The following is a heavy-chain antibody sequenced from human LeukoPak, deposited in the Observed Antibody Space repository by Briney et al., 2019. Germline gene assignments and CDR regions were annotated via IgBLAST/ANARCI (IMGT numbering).Heavy chain of an antibody. J-gene: IGHJ4*02. D-gene: IGHD1-26*01. V-gene: IGHV1-3*01. CDR1: GYTSTSYA. Sequence: ASVKVSCKASGYTSTSYAMHWVRQAPGQRLEWMGWINAGNGNTKYSQKFQGRVTITADESTSTVFMELSSLRSEDTAVYYCARGGYSGSYSPSYWGQGTLVTVSS. CDR2: INAGNGNT. CDR3: ARGGYSGSYSPSY.